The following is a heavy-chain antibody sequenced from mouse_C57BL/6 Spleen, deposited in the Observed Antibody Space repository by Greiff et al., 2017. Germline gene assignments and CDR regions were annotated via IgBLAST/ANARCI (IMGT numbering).Heavy chain of an antibody. J-gene: IGHJ3*01. CDR3: ARRSPRDGSSYGFAY. CDR1: GFSLTSYG. V-gene: IGHV2-2*01. CDR2: IWSGGST. Sequence: VKVVELGPGLVQPSQSLYITCPVSGFSLTSYGVHWVRQSPGKGLEWLGVIWSGGSTDYNAAFISRLSISEDNAQSQVFFKMNSLQADDTAIYYCARRSPRDGSSYGFAYWGQGTLVTVSA. D-gene: IGHD1-1*01.